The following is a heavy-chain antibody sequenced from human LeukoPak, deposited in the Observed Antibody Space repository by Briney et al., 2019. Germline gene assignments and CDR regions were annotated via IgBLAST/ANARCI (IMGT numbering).Heavy chain of an antibody. J-gene: IGHJ5*02. CDR2: IYYSGST. CDR3: AREGGSYRGNWFDP. D-gene: IGHD1-26*01. Sequence: SETLSLTCTVSGGSISSYYWSWIRQPPGKGLEWIGYIYYSGSTNYSPSLKSRVTISVDTSKNQFSLKLSSVTAADTAVYYCAREGGSYRGNWFDPWGQGTLVTVSS. V-gene: IGHV4-59*01. CDR1: GGSISSYY.